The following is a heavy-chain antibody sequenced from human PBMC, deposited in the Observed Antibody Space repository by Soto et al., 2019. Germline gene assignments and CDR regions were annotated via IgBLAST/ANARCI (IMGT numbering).Heavy chain of an antibody. CDR2: IIPIFGTA. J-gene: IGHJ3*02. CDR1: GGTFSSYA. D-gene: IGHD2-21*01. CDR3: ARGSHDYSVKADAFDI. V-gene: IGHV1-69*01. Sequence: QVQLVQSGAEVKKPGSSVKVSCKASGGTFSSYAISWVRQAPGQGLEWMGGIIPIFGTANYAQKFQGRVTITADESTRTAYMELSSLRSEDTAVYYCARGSHDYSVKADAFDIWGQGTMVTVSS.